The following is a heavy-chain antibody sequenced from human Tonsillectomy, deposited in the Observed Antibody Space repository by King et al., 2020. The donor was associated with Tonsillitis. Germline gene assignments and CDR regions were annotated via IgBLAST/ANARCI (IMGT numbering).Heavy chain of an antibody. D-gene: IGHD2-15*01. CDR1: GGSISSYY. CDR3: ARTVLPSWYFDL. Sequence: QLQESGPGLVKPSETLSLTCTVSGGSISSYYWSWIRQPPGKGLEWIGYIYYSGSTNYNPSLKGRVTISVDTSKNQFSLKLSSVTAADTAVYYWARTVLPSWYFDLWGRGTLVTVSS. CDR2: IYYSGST. J-gene: IGHJ2*01. V-gene: IGHV4-59*08.